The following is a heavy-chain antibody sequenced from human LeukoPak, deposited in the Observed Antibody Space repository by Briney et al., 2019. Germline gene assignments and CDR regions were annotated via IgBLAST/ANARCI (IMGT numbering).Heavy chain of an antibody. V-gene: IGHV1-46*01. CDR2: INNSSGST. CDR3: ARVPYYYDSSGYHGLWY. D-gene: IGHD3-22*01. J-gene: IGHJ4*02. CDR1: GYTFTSYY. Sequence: GASVKVSCKASGYTFTSYYMHWVGQAPGQGLEWMGIINNSSGSTSYAQKFQGRVTMTRDTSTSTVYMELSSLRSEDTAAYYCARVPYYYDSSGYHGLWYWGQGTLVTVSS.